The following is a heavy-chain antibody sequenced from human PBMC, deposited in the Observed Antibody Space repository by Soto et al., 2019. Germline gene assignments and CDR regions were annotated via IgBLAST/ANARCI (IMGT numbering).Heavy chain of an antibody. D-gene: IGHD2-21*02. Sequence: GASVKVSCKASGYTFTSYGISWVRQAPGQGLEWMGWISAYNGNTNYAQKLQGRVTMTTDTSTSTAYMELRSLRSDDTAVYYCARGLGGCGGDCYPGDYYGMDVWGQGTTVTVSS. CDR2: ISAYNGNT. CDR3: ARGLGGCGGDCYPGDYYGMDV. J-gene: IGHJ6*02. CDR1: GYTFTSYG. V-gene: IGHV1-18*01.